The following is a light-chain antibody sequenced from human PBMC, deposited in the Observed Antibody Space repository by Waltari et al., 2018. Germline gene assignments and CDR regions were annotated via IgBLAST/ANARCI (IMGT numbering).Light chain of an antibody. CDR1: QPIASW. CDR2: AAS. V-gene: IGKV1-12*01. Sequence: DIQLTQSPSSLSASVGDRVTITCRASQPIASWLAWYQQKPGKAPKLLIYAASSLQSGVPSRFSGGGAGTEFTLTISSLQPEDFATYYCLQDYNYPWTFGQGTKVEIK. J-gene: IGKJ1*01. CDR3: LQDYNYPWT.